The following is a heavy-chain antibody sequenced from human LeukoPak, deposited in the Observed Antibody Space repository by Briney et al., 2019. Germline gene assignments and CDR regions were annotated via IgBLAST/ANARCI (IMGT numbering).Heavy chain of an antibody. CDR1: GFTFSTYG. J-gene: IGHJ4*02. Sequence: PGRSLRLSCAASGFTFSTYGMHWVRQAPGKGLEWVAVISFDGSYEYYADSVKGRFTISRDTSKNTLYLQMNSLRVKDTAVYYCAKDRGGSYRGAFDYWGQGTLVTVSS. CDR2: ISFDGSYE. CDR3: AKDRGGSYRGAFDY. V-gene: IGHV3-30*18. D-gene: IGHD1-26*01.